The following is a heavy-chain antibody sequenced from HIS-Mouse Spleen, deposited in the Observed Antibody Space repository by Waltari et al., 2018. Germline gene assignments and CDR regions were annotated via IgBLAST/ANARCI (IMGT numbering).Heavy chain of an antibody. CDR2: ISSSGSYI. D-gene: IGHD7-27*01. CDR3: ARRLLTGDAFDI. CDR1: GFTFSSYS. Sequence: EVQLVQSGGGLVKPGGSLRLSCAASGFTFSSYSMNWVRQAPGNGLEWVSSISSSGSYIYYADSVKGRFTLSRDNAKNSLYLQMNSLRAEDTAVYYCARRLLTGDAFDIWGQGTMVTVSS. V-gene: IGHV3-21*01. J-gene: IGHJ3*02.